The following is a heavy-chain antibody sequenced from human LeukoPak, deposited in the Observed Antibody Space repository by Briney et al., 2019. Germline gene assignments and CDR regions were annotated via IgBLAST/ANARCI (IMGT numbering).Heavy chain of an antibody. J-gene: IGHJ3*02. CDR1: GFTFDDYA. CDR2: ISWNSGSI. D-gene: IGHD6-19*01. V-gene: IGHV3-9*03. CDR3: AKDMYSSGYDAFDI. Sequence: GGSLRHSCAASGFTFDDYAMHWVRQAPGKGLEWVSGISWNSGSIGYADSVKGRFTISRDNAKNSLYLQMNSLRAEDMALYYCAKDMYSSGYDAFDIWGQGTMVTVSS.